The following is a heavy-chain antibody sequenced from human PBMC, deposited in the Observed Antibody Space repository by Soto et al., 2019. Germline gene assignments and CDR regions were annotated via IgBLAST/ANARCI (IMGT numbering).Heavy chain of an antibody. CDR2: IYSGGST. D-gene: IGHD3-22*01. Sequence: EVQLVESGGGLIQPGGSLRLSCAASGFTVSSNYMSWVRQDPGKGLEWVSVIYSGGSTYYADSVKGRFTISRDNSKNTLYLQMSSLRAEDTAVYYCARDRVESGYPEYFQHWGQGTLVTVSS. CDR3: ARDRVESGYPEYFQH. CDR1: GFTVSSNY. J-gene: IGHJ1*01. V-gene: IGHV3-53*01.